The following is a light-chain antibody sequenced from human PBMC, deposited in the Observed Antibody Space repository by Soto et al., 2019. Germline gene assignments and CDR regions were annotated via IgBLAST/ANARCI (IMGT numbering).Light chain of an antibody. CDR3: QPFYSYPFT. J-gene: IGKJ3*01. V-gene: IGKV1-9*01. CDR1: QGISNH. CDR2: GAS. Sequence: DIQLTQSPSLLSASVGDGVIITCRASQGISNHFAWYQQKPGRAPRLLIYGASTLQSGVPSRFSGSGSGTEFTLTISSLEPEDFATYYCQPFYSYPFTFGPGTTVDVK.